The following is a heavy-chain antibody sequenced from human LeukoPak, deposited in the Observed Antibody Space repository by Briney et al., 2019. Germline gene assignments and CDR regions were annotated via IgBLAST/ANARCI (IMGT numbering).Heavy chain of an antibody. CDR2: ISGSGGST. CDR1: GFTFSSYG. Sequence: PGGSLRLSCAASGFTFSSYGMSWVRQAPGKGLEWVSAISGSGGSTYYADSVKGRFTISRDNSKNTLYLQMSSLRAEDTAVYYCAKVSHYDILTGYYTPPHFDYWGQGTLVTVSS. V-gene: IGHV3-23*01. CDR3: AKVSHYDILTGYYTPPHFDY. D-gene: IGHD3-9*01. J-gene: IGHJ4*02.